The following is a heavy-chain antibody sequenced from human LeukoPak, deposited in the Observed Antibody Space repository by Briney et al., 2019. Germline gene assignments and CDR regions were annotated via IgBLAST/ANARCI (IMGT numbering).Heavy chain of an antibody. J-gene: IGHJ4*02. D-gene: IGHD2-2*02. CDR1: GFTVSSNY. CDR3: AKDYCSSTSCYIGTDY. CDR2: ISSSSSYI. V-gene: IGHV3-21*01. Sequence: EGSLRLSCAASGFTVSSNYMNWVRQAPGKGLEWVSSISSSSSYIYFADSVKGRFTISRDNSKNTLYLQMNSLRAEDTAVYYCAKDYCSSTSCYIGTDYWGQGTLVTVSS.